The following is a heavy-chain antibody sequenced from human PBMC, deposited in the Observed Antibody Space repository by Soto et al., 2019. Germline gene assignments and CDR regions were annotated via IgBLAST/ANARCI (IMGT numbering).Heavy chain of an antibody. Sequence: QVQLVQSGAEVKKPGSSVKVSCKASGGTFSKYAINWVRQAPGRGLEWMGGINPIFGTTTYAQRFQGRVTITADKSTATAYMEVNSLISTDTAVYYCARGWETVGATTAFAYWGQGTLVTVSS. CDR3: ARGWETVGATTAFAY. J-gene: IGHJ4*02. CDR1: GGTFSKYA. CDR2: INPIFGTT. V-gene: IGHV1-69*06. D-gene: IGHD1-26*01.